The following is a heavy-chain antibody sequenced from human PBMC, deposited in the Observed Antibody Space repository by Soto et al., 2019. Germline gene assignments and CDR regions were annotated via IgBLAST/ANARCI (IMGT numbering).Heavy chain of an antibody. CDR1: GGSFSGYY. V-gene: IGHV4-34*01. D-gene: IGHD1-1*01. CDR3: ATTNWNHNWFDP. J-gene: IGHJ5*02. CDR2: INHRGST. Sequence: QVQLQQWGAGLLKSSETLSLTCAVFGGSFSGYYWSWIRQPPGKGREWIGEINHRGSTNYNPSLKSRVTISVDTSKNQFSLKLRSVTAADTAVYYCATTNWNHNWFDPWGQGTLVTVSS.